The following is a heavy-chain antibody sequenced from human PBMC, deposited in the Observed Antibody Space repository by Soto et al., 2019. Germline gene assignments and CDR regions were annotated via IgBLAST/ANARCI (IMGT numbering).Heavy chain of an antibody. CDR1: GFTFNNCA. D-gene: IGHD5-12*01. CDR2: ISGRGDNT. V-gene: IGHV3-23*01. Sequence: EVQLLESGGGLVQPGGSLRLSCAASGFTFNNCAMSWVRQAPGKGLEWVSGISGRGDNTFYADSVNGRLTISRDNSKNNLYRQLNRRRSDDTAGYYWAQRFYREEDGYHIFDYWGQGTLITVAS. J-gene: IGHJ4*02. CDR3: AQRFYREEDGYHIFDY.